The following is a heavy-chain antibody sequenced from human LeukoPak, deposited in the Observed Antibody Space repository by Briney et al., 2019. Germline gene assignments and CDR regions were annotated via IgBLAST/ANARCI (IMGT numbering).Heavy chain of an antibody. CDR3: ARGIRTGTALDY. CDR2: MYDSGNT. CDR1: GGSINSGAYS. V-gene: IGHV4-30-2*01. Sequence: SETLSLTCTVSGGSINSGAYSWSWIRQPPGKGLEWIGYMYDSGNTDYNPSLKSRVSMSGDRSRNQFSLKLTSVTAADSAVYYCARGIRTGTALDYWGQGTLVTVSS. D-gene: IGHD1-7*01. J-gene: IGHJ4*02.